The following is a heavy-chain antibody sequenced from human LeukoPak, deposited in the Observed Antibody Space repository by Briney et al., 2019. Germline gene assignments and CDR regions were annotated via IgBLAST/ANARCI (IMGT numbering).Heavy chain of an antibody. CDR2: ISGAGDKT. Sequence: PGGSLRLSCAVSGFTVSSNYMSWVRQAPGKGLEWVSTISGAGDKTNYADSVTGRFTISRDNSKNTLYLQMNSLRVEDTAVYYCAKDYSVSNWCFDLWGRGTLVTVSS. V-gene: IGHV3-23*01. D-gene: IGHD5/OR15-5a*01. CDR3: AKDYSVSNWCFDL. CDR1: GFTVSSNY. J-gene: IGHJ2*01.